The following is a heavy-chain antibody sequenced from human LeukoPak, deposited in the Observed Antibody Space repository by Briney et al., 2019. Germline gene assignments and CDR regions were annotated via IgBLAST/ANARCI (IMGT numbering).Heavy chain of an antibody. Sequence: HTGRSLRLSCAASGFTFSSYSMHWVRQAPGKGLEGVALISYDGTNKYYADSVKGRFTISRDNSKNTLYLQMNSLRAEDTAVYYCARDGYCSGGSCYSRDWFDPWGQGTLVTVSS. CDR1: GFTFSSYS. J-gene: IGHJ5*02. V-gene: IGHV3-30*04. CDR2: ISYDGTNK. CDR3: ARDGYCSGGSCYSRDWFDP. D-gene: IGHD2-15*01.